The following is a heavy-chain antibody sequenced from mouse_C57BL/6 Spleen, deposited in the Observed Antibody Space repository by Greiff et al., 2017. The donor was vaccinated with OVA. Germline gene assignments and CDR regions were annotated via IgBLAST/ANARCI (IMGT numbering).Heavy chain of an antibody. CDR3: ARGGDYYDYRFAY. D-gene: IGHD2-4*01. J-gene: IGHJ3*01. CDR1: GYTFTDYN. CDR2: INPNNGGT. V-gene: IGHV1-18*01. Sequence: VQLQQSGPELVKPGASVKIPCKASGYTFTDYNMDWVKQSHGKSLEWIGDINPNNGGTIYNQKFKGKATLTVDKSSSTAYMELRSLTSEDTAVYYCARGGDYYDYRFAYWGQGTLVTVSA.